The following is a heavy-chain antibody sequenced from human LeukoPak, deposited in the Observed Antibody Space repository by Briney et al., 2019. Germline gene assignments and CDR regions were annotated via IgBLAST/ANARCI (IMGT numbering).Heavy chain of an antibody. CDR2: IYPGDSDT. Sequence: GESLKISCKGSGYSFTTYWIVWVRQMPGKGLEWTGIIYPGDSDTKYSPSFQGQVTISVDKSISTAYLQWSSLKASDTAMYYCARRQNGYFQHWGQGTLVTVSS. CDR3: ARRQNGYFQH. D-gene: IGHD2-8*01. J-gene: IGHJ1*01. V-gene: IGHV5-51*01. CDR1: GYSFTTYW.